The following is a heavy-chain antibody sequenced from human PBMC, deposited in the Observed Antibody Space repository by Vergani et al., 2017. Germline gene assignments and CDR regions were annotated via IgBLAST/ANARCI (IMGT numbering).Heavy chain of an antibody. CDR3: AKPGSPRIAAWAYYYYGMDV. J-gene: IGHJ6*02. CDR1: GFTFSSYG. CDR2: IWYDGSNK. V-gene: IGHV3-33*06. D-gene: IGHD6-6*01. Sequence: QVQLVESGGGVVQPGRSLRLSCAASGFTFSSYGMHWVRQAPGKGLEWVAVIWYDGSNKYYADSVKGRFTISRDNSKNTLYLQMNSLRAEDTAVYYCAKPGSPRIAAWAYYYYGMDVWGQGTTVTVSS.